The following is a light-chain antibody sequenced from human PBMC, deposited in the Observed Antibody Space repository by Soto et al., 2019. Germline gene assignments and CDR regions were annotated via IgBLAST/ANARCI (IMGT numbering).Light chain of an antibody. Sequence: QSALTQPPSVSAAPGQKVTISCSGSNSNIGDHSVSWYQHLPGTAPKLLISDNHNRPSGIPDRFSGSKSDTSATLGITGLQTGDEADYYCVTWDTSLNAMIFGGGTKVTVL. CDR1: NSNIGDHS. J-gene: IGLJ2*01. CDR2: DNH. CDR3: VTWDTSLNAMI. V-gene: IGLV1-51*01.